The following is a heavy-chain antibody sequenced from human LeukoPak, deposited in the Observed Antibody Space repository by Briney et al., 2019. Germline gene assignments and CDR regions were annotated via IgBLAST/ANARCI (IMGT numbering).Heavy chain of an antibody. CDR3: SRTNNWNYEVDY. V-gene: IGHV4-59*01. J-gene: IGHJ4*02. Sequence: PSETLSLTCTVSGGSISSYYWSWIRQPPGKGLEWIGYIYYSGSTNYNPSLKSRVTISVDTSKNQFSLKLSSVTAADTAVYYCSRTNNWNYEVDYWGQGTLVTVSS. CDR1: GGSISSYY. CDR2: IYYSGST. D-gene: IGHD1-7*01.